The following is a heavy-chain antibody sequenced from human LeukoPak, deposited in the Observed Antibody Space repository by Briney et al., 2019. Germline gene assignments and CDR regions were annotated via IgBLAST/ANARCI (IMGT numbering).Heavy chain of an antibody. D-gene: IGHD6-13*01. V-gene: IGHV3-9*01. J-gene: IGHJ6*02. CDR1: GFTFDDYA. Sequence: GGSLRLSCAASGFTFDDYAMHWVRQAPGKGLEGVSGISWNSGSIGYADSVKGRFTISRDNAKNSLYLQMNSLRAEDTALYYCAKDISSSSWYSAAYGMDVWGQGTTVTVSS. CDR3: AKDISSSSWYSAAYGMDV. CDR2: ISWNSGSI.